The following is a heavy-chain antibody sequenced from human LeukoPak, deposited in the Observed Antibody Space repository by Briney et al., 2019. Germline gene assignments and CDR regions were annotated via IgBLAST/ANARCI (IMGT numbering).Heavy chain of an antibody. J-gene: IGHJ6*03. CDR1: GYSFTNYW. V-gene: IGHV5-51*01. CDR3: ARIAADPAYYYYYYYIDV. Sequence: GESLKISCKGSGYSFTNYWIGLVRQIPGKGLEWVGIIYSGDSDTRYSPSFKGQVTISADKSTSTAYLQWSSLKASETAMYYCARIAADPAYYYYYYYIDVWGKGTTVTVSS. CDR2: IYSGDSDT. D-gene: IGHD2-15*01.